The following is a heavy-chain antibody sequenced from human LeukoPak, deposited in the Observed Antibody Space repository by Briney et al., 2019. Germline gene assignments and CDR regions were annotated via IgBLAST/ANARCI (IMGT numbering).Heavy chain of an antibody. V-gene: IGHV3-23*01. CDR2: ISGSGGST. CDR1: GSTFSSYA. CDR3: AKGVTTVTTFAYYFDY. Sequence: GGSLRLSCAASGSTFSSYAMSWVRPAPGKGLEWVSAISGSGGSTYYADSVKGRFTISRDNSKNTLYLQMNSLRAEDTAVYYCAKGVTTVTTFAYYFDYWGQGTLVTVSS. D-gene: IGHD4-17*01. J-gene: IGHJ4*02.